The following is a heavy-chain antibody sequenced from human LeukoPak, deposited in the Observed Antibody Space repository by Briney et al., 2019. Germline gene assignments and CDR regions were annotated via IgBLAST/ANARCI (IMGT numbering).Heavy chain of an antibody. V-gene: IGHV5-51*01. Sequence: GESLKISCKGSGYKFNAYWIAWVRQLPGRGLEWMGIIYPDDSDTRYSPSFQGQVTTSAAKSVSIAYLQWSSLKASDTAMYYCARPNITSYYDSRGYDAFDVWGQGTMVIVSS. D-gene: IGHD3-22*01. J-gene: IGHJ3*01. CDR2: IYPDDSDT. CDR1: GYKFNAYW. CDR3: ARPNITSYYDSRGYDAFDV.